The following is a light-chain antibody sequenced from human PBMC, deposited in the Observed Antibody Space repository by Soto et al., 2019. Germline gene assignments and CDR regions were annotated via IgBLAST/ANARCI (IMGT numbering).Light chain of an antibody. CDR3: QQYNNWPRT. CDR1: QRGSSS. J-gene: IGKJ1*01. Sequence: EIVLTHSPATLSLPPAEMATLSCRASQRGSSSLAWYQQKPGQAPSRLIYGAASRATGIPARFSGGGSGTEFTLTTSSLQSEEFAVDYCQQYNNWPRTFGQGTKVDIK. CDR2: GAA. V-gene: IGKV3-15*01.